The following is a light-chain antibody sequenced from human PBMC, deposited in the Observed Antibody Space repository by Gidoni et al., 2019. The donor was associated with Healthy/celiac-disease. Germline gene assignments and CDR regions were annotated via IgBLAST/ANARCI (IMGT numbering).Light chain of an antibody. V-gene: IGLV3-25*03. CDR3: QSADSSGTYVV. CDR2: KDS. J-gene: IGLJ2*01. CDR1: ALPKQY. Sequence: SYELTQPPSASVSPGQTARITCSGDALPKQYAYWYQQKAGQAPVLVIFKDSERPSGIPERISGSSSGTTVTLTISGVQAEDEADYYCQSADSSGTYVVFGGGTKLXV.